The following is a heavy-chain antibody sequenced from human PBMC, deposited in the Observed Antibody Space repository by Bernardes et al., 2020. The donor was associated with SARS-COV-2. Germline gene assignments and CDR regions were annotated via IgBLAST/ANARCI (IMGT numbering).Heavy chain of an antibody. D-gene: IGHD4-17*01. CDR2: INWDGTTT. Sequence: GGSLRLSCAASGFTFDDYTMHWVRQAPGKGLEWVSLINWDGTTTYYGDSVKGRFTVSRDNSKNSLYLQMNSLTSEDTALYFCAKDKGYGDIYYYYAMDVWGQGTTVTVSS. CDR3: AKDKGYGDIYYYYAMDV. CDR1: GFTFDDYT. J-gene: IGHJ6*02. V-gene: IGHV3-43*01.